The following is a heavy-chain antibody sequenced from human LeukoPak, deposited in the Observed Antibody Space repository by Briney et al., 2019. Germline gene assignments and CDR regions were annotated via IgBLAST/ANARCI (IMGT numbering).Heavy chain of an antibody. J-gene: IGHJ4*02. CDR3: ARMAFMDRAYLGFDY. Sequence: PGGSLRLSCEASGFTFSDYGMHWVRQAPGKGLEWVAVISYHGSDKYFADSVKGRFTISRDNSKNTVYLQMNSLRAEDTAVYYCARMAFMDRAYLGFDYWAQGTLVTVSS. V-gene: IGHV3-30*03. CDR1: GFTFSDYG. D-gene: IGHD3-10*01. CDR2: ISYHGSDK.